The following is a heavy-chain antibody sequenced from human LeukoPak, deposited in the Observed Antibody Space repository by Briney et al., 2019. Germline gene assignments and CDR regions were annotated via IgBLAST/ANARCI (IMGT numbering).Heavy chain of an antibody. CDR3: ASSVVRGVLYYFDY. V-gene: IGHV4-39*01. J-gene: IGHJ4*02. CDR1: GGSISSTRYY. Sequence: SETLSLTCSVSGGSISSTRYYWGWIRQPPGKGLDWIGSMYYTGSSYYNPSLKSRVTISVDTSKNQFSLKLSSVTAADTAVYYCASSVVRGVLYYFDYWGQGTLVTVSS. D-gene: IGHD3-10*01. CDR2: MYYTGSS.